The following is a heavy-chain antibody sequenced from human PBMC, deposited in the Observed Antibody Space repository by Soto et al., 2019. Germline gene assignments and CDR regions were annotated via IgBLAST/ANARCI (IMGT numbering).Heavy chain of an antibody. D-gene: IGHD6-19*01. V-gene: IGHV4-30-4*01. Sequence: PSETLSLTCTVSGGSISSDDYYWSWIRQPPGKGLEWIGYIFYSGSTYYNPSLKSRATISVDTSKNQFSLNLSSVTAADTAVYYCARDPFRVAVAAPDWFDPWGQGTLVTVSS. CDR2: IFYSGST. J-gene: IGHJ5*02. CDR1: GGSISSDDYY. CDR3: ARDPFRVAVAAPDWFDP.